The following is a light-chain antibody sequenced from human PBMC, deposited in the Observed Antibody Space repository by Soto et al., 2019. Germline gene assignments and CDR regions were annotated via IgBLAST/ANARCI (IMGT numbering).Light chain of an antibody. CDR3: AAWDDSLSGPWV. CDR1: SSNIGSNY. V-gene: IGLV1-47*02. Sequence: QSVLPQPPSASGTPGQRVTLSCSGSSSNIGSNYVYWYQQLPGTAPKLLIYSNNQRPSGVPDRFSGSKSGTSASLAISGLRSEDEADYYCAAWDDSLSGPWVFGGGTKLTVL. J-gene: IGLJ3*02. CDR2: SNN.